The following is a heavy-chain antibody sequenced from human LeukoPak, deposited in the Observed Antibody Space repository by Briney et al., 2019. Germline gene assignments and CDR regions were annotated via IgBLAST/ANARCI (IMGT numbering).Heavy chain of an antibody. Sequence: GRSLRLTCAASGFTFSSYAMHWVRQAPGKGLEWVAVISYDGSNKYYADSVKGRFTISRDNSKNTLYLQMNSLRAEDTAVYYCARASSREYYFDYWGQGTLVTVSS. V-gene: IGHV3-30*01. CDR1: GFTFSSYA. CDR3: ARASSREYYFDY. D-gene: IGHD5-24*01. J-gene: IGHJ4*02. CDR2: ISYDGSNK.